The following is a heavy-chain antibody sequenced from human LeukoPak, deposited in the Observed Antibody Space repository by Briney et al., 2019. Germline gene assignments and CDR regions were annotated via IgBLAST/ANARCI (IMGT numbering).Heavy chain of an antibody. CDR1: GFTFSSYW. Sequence: GGSLRLSCAASGFTFSSYWMHWVRQAPGKGLVWVSRINSDGSSTSYADSVKGRFTFSIDNAKNTLYLQMNSRADDDAAVYYSKGPARIVARVGLDDWGKGTMVTVSS. V-gene: IGHV3-74*01. CDR2: INSDGSST. D-gene: IGHD2-15*01. J-gene: IGHJ6*04. CDR3: KGPARIVARVGLDD.